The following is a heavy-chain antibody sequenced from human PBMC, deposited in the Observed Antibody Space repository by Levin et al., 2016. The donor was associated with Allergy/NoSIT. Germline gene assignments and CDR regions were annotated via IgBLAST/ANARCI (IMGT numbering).Heavy chain of an antibody. V-gene: IGHV5-51*01. CDR2: IYPGDSDT. J-gene: IGHJ1*01. D-gene: IGHD1-14*01. CDR3: ALTEYFQH. Sequence: VRQMPGKGLEWMGIIYPGDSDTRYSPSFQGQVTISADKSISTAYLQWSSLKASDTAMYYCALTEYFQHWGQGTLVTVSS.